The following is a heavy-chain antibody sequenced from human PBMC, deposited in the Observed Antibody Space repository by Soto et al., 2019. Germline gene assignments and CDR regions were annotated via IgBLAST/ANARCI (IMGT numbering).Heavy chain of an antibody. CDR2: MNPNSGNT. CDR3: ARGRHQTNYFDWLLRPYYFDY. D-gene: IGHD3-9*01. Sequence: ASVKVSCKASGYTFTSYDINWVRQATGQGLEWMGWMNPNSGNTGYAQKFQGRVTMTRNTSISTAYMELSSLRSEDTAVYYCARGRHQTNYFDWLLRPYYFDYWGQGTMLTVSS. V-gene: IGHV1-8*01. CDR1: GYTFTSYD. J-gene: IGHJ4*02.